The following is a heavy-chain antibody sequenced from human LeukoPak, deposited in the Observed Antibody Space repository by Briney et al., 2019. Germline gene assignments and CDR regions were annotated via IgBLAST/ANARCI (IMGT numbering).Heavy chain of an antibody. D-gene: IGHD6-19*01. CDR3: ARAMMGSGWLRAFDI. J-gene: IGHJ3*02. V-gene: IGHV1-3*01. CDR1: GYTFTSYA. Sequence: ASVKVSCKASGYTFTSYAMHWVRQAPGQRLEWMGWINAGNGNTKYSQKFQGRVTITRDTSASTAYMELSSLRAEDTAVYYCARAMMGSGWLRAFDIWGQGTMVTVSS. CDR2: INAGNGNT.